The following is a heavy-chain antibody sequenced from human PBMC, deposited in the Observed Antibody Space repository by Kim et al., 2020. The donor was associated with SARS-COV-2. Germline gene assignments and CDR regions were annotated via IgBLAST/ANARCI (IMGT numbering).Heavy chain of an antibody. CDR3: ARDKRRDYYDSSGYDY. CDR2: ISSSGSTI. D-gene: IGHD3-22*01. J-gene: IGHJ4*02. Sequence: GGSLRLSCAASGFTFSSYEMNWVRQAPGKGLEWVSYISSSGSTIYYADSVKGRFTISRDNAKNSLYLQMNSLRAEDTAVYYCARDKRRDYYDSSGYDYWGQGTLVTVSS. CDR1: GFTFSSYE. V-gene: IGHV3-48*03.